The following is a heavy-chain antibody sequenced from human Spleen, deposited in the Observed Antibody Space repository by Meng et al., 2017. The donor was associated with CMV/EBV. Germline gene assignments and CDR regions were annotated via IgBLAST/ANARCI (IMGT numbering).Heavy chain of an antibody. CDR3: ARGYCSSSTCYNVGWNWIDP. CDR2: ISHEGNDK. CDR1: GFLFSDYA. Sequence: GESLKISCAASGFLFSDYAMYWVRQAPGKGLEWVALISHEGNDKYYADSVKGRFTISRDNSKNILYLQMNSLRAEDTAVYYCARGYCSSSTCYNVGWNWIDPWGQGTLVTVSS. J-gene: IGHJ5*02. V-gene: IGHV3-30*04. D-gene: IGHD2-2*02.